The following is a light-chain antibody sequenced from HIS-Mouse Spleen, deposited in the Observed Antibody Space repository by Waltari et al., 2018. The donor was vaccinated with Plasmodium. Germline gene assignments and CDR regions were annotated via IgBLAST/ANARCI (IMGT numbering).Light chain of an antibody. Sequence: DIQMTPSPSSLSASVGDRVTITFQASQDISNYLNWYQQKPGKAPKLLIYGASNLETGVPSRFSGSGSGTDFTFTISSLQPEDIATYYCQQYDNLPYTFGQGTKLEIK. CDR3: QQYDNLPYT. V-gene: IGKV1-33*01. J-gene: IGKJ2*01. CDR2: GAS. CDR1: QDISNY.